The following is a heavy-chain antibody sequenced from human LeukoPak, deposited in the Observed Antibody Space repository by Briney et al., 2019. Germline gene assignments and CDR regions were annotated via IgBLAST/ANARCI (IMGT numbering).Heavy chain of an antibody. V-gene: IGHV3-21*04. Sequence: GGSLRLSCAASGFTFSSYSMNWVRQAPGKGLEWVSSIDFTSRYIYNADSVKGRFTTFRDNAKNSLDLQMNSLRAEDTAVYYCARGGGSSGYHANDYWGQGTLVTVSS. D-gene: IGHD3-22*01. CDR2: IDFTSRYI. CDR3: ARGGGSSGYHANDY. J-gene: IGHJ4*02. CDR1: GFTFSSYS.